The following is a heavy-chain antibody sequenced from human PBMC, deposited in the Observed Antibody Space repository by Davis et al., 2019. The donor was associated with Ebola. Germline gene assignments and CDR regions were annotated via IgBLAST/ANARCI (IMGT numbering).Heavy chain of an antibody. J-gene: IGHJ5*02. Sequence: SETLSLTCAVYGGSFSGYYWSWIRQPPGKGLEWIGEINHSGSTNYNPSLKSRVTISVDTFKNQFSLKLSSVTAADTAVYYCARGYSNWFDPWGQGTLVTVSS. CDR3: ARGYSNWFDP. V-gene: IGHV4-34*01. D-gene: IGHD2-15*01. CDR1: GGSFSGYY. CDR2: INHSGST.